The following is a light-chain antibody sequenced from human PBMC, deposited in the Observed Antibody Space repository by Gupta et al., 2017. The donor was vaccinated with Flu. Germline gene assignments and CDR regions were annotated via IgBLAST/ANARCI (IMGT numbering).Light chain of an antibody. CDR3: QQHGGSPPIT. Sequence: EIVLTQSPGTLSLSPGDRATLSCRASQTVTDGYLAWYQQTPGQAPRLLIFGVSNRATGIPARFSGSGYGTDFTLTISRREPEDFAVYYCQQHGGSPPITFGGGTRVEFK. J-gene: IGKJ4*01. CDR1: QTVTDGY. CDR2: GVS. V-gene: IGKV3-20*01.